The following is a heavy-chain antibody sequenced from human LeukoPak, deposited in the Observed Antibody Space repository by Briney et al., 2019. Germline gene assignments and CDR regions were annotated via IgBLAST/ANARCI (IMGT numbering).Heavy chain of an antibody. Sequence: GASVKVSCKASGYTFTSYGISWVRQAPGQGLEWMGGIIPIFGTANYAQKFQGRVTITTDESTSTAYVELSSLRSEDTAVYYCASETRYYGSGSYHYYYYMDVWGKGTTVTVSS. CDR1: GYTFTSYG. V-gene: IGHV1-69*05. CDR3: ASETRYYGSGSYHYYYYMDV. D-gene: IGHD3-10*01. J-gene: IGHJ6*03. CDR2: IIPIFGTA.